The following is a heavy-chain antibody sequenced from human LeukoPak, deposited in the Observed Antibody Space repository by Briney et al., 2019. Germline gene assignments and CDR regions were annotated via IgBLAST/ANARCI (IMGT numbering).Heavy chain of an antibody. V-gene: IGHV3-66*03. CDR2: IRDSGEA. J-gene: IGHJ5*02. CDR3: ARDRAANQDWVEFDP. CDR1: RFRVSDYY. Sequence: GGSLRLSCAVSRFRVSDYYMRWVRQAPGRGLEWVGLIRDSGEAFFADFARGRFAISRDESENILYLQMNRVRVEDTAVYFCARDRAANQDWVEFDPWGQGTPVIVSS. D-gene: IGHD3/OR15-3a*01.